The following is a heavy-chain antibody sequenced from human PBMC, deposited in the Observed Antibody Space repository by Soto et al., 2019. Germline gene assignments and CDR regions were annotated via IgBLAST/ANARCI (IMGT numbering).Heavy chain of an antibody. CDR2: IYLGDSDT. D-gene: IGHD3-10*01. CDR3: AITGGFAPVYGFDV. J-gene: IGHJ6*02. CDR1: GYDFVTNW. V-gene: IGHV5-51*01. Sequence: PXESLKLSWSCHGYDFVTNWIGWVLQRPGKGLEWMGIIYLGDSDTRYSPSFEGQVTLSADRSTSTVFLEWSFLKTSDTAMYFCAITGGFAPVYGFDVWSQGTSVTVSS.